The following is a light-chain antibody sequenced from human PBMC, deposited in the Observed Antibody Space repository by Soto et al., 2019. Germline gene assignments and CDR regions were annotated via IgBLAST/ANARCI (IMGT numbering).Light chain of an antibody. CDR2: EVS. CDR3: SSYAGGSDWV. J-gene: IGLJ3*02. Sequence: QSALTQPPSASGSPGQSVTISCTGTSSDVGGYNYVSWYQQHPGKAPKLMIYEVSKWPSGVPDRFSGSKSGNTASLTVSGLQAEDEADYYCSSYAGGSDWVFGGGTKLTVL. CDR1: SSDVGGYNY. V-gene: IGLV2-8*01.